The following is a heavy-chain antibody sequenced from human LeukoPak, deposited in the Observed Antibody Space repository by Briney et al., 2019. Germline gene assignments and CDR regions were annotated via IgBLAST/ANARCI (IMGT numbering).Heavy chain of an antibody. Sequence: GGSLRLSCAASGFTFSDYYMSWIRQAPGKGLEWVSYISSSGSTIYYADSVKGRFTISRDNAKNSLYLQMNSLRAEDTAVYYCARDHNWLLNYFDYWGQGTLVTVSS. CDR2: ISSSGSTI. CDR3: ARDHNWLLNYFDY. CDR1: GFTFSDYY. D-gene: IGHD1-20*01. J-gene: IGHJ4*02. V-gene: IGHV3-11*04.